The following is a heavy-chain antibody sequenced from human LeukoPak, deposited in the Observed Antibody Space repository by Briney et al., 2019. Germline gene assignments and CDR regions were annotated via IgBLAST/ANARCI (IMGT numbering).Heavy chain of an antibody. J-gene: IGHJ1*01. CDR3: ARAVTVVTAIHD. Sequence: PGGSLSLSCAASGFTVISNYMTWVRQAPGKGLEWVSVIYSGGGTYYADSVKGRFTISRDNSKNTLYLQMNSLGAEDTAVYYCARAVTVVTAIHDWGQGTLVTVSS. V-gene: IGHV3-53*01. D-gene: IGHD2-21*02. CDR2: IYSGGGT. CDR1: GFTVISNY.